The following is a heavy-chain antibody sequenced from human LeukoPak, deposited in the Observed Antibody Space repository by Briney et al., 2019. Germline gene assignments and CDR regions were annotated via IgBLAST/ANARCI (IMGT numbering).Heavy chain of an antibody. D-gene: IGHD3-22*01. CDR2: INPSGGST. CDR3: ARDRYYYDSSGYDPYFDY. J-gene: IGHJ4*02. CDR1: GYTFTIYY. V-gene: IGHV1-46*01. Sequence: ASVKVSCKASGYTFTIYYIHWVRQAPGQGLEWMGLINPSGGSTNYAQKFQGRVTMTRDTSTSTVYMELSSLRSEDTAVYYCARDRYYYDSSGYDPYFDYWGQGTLVTVSS.